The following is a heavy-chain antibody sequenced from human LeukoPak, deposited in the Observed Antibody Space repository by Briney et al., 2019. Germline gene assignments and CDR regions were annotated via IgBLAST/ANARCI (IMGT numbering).Heavy chain of an antibody. CDR2: IKFGEGGT. CDR3: VRNALNDHGRSSAFFDF. J-gene: IGHJ3*01. CDR1: GGTFSSYA. Sequence: ASVKVSFKASGGTFSSYAISWVRQAPGQGLEWMGGIKFGEGGTSYGPRFRGRVTMSKDTSVSTVYMELTRLTSDDTAIYYCVRNALNDHGRSSAFFDFWAQGTMVTVSS. V-gene: IGHV1-2*02. D-gene: IGHD1-14*01.